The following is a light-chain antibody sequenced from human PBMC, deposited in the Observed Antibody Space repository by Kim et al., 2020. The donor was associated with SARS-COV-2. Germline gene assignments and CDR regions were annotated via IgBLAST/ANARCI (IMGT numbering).Light chain of an antibody. CDR1: QSVNSNY. CDR3: GQYGSSPRT. Sequence: SPGEGATLSCRTSQSVNSNYIAWYQQKPGQAPRLLIHAASSRAAGIPDRFSGSGSGTDFTLTIRTVEPEDFVVYYCGQYGSSPRTFGQGTKVEIK. CDR2: AAS. V-gene: IGKV3-20*01. J-gene: IGKJ1*01.